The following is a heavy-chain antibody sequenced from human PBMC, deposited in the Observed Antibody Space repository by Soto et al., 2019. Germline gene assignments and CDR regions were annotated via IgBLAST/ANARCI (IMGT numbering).Heavy chain of an antibody. CDR1: GVSISSGDYY. Sequence: SETLSLTCTVSGVSISSGDYYWSWIRQTPGKGLEWIGYIYDSGKTNYNPSLKSRVATSVDTSKNQFSLRLSSVTAADTAIYYCARGSGYTAIDFWGQGTLVTVSS. V-gene: IGHV4-61*08. D-gene: IGHD3-22*01. J-gene: IGHJ4*01. CDR2: IYDSGKT. CDR3: ARGSGYTAIDF.